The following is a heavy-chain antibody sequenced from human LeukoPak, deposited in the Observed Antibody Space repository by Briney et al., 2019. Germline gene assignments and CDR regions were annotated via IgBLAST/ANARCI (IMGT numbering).Heavy chain of an antibody. CDR3: ARAPSEVGGYYPEYFRH. CDR1: GFTLSSYW. J-gene: IGHJ1*01. CDR2: IKSDGKT. D-gene: IGHD3-22*01. V-gene: IGHV3-74*01. Sequence: GGSLRLSCAASGFTLSSYWMHWVRQAPGKGLVWVSRIKSDGKTNYADSVKGRFTISRDNAKNTVSLQMDSLRAEDTGVYYCARAPSEVGGYYPEYFRHWGQGTLVTVSS.